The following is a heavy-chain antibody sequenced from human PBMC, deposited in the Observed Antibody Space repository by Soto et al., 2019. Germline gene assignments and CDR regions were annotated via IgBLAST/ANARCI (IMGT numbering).Heavy chain of an antibody. CDR2: ISYDGSNK. CDR3: AGEMILRWAGGAFDI. D-gene: IGHD5-18*01. J-gene: IGHJ3*02. Sequence: QVQLVESGGGVVQPGRSLRLSCAASGFTFSSYAMHWVRQAPGKGLEWVAVISYDGSNKYYADSVKGRFTISRDNSKNTLYLQMNSVRAEDTAVYYCAGEMILRWAGGAFDIGGQGRMVTVSS. V-gene: IGHV3-30-3*01. CDR1: GFTFSSYA.